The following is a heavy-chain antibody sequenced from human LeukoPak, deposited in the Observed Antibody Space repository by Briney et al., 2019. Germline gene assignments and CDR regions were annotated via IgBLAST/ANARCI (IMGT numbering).Heavy chain of an antibody. J-gene: IGHJ4*02. CDR2: MNSDGSST. Sequence: GGSLRLSCAASGFTFSSYWMHWVRQAPGKGLVWVSRMNSDGSSTSYADSVKGRFTISRDNSKNTLFLQMNSLRAEDTAVYYCAKRTRGYSYGTLDYWGQGTLVTVSS. V-gene: IGHV3-74*01. D-gene: IGHD5-18*01. CDR3: AKRTRGYSYGTLDY. CDR1: GFTFSSYW.